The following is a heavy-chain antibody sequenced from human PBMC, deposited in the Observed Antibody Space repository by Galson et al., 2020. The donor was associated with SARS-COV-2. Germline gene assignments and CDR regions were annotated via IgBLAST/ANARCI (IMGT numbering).Heavy chain of an antibody. D-gene: IGHD2-21*02. CDR3: ARDEAYCGGDCYSGWFDP. V-gene: IGHV3-21*01. CDR1: GFTFSSYS. Sequence: GESLKISCAASGFTFSSYSMNWVRQAPGKGLEWVSSISSSSSYIYYADSVKGRFTISRDNAKNSLYLQMNSLRAEDTAVYYCARDEAYCGGDCYSGWFDPWGQGTLVTVSS. CDR2: ISSSSSYI. J-gene: IGHJ5*02.